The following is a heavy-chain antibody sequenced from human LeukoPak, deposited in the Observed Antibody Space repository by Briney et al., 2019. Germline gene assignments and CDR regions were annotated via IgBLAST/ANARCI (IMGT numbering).Heavy chain of an antibody. CDR2: IYYSGST. V-gene: IGHV4-59*01. CDR1: GGSISSYY. J-gene: IGHJ4*02. Sequence: SETLSLTCAVSGGSISSYYWSWIRQPPGKGLEWIGYIYYSGSTTYNPSLKSRVTISVDTSKNQFSLKLSSVTAADTAVYYRARWNSGTYTIDYWGQGTLVTVSS. CDR3: ARWNSGTYTIDY. D-gene: IGHD3-10*01.